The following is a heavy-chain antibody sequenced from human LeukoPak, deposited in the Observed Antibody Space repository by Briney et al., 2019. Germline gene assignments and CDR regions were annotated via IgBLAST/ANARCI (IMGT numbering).Heavy chain of an antibody. J-gene: IGHJ4*02. V-gene: IGHV3-7*01. CDR3: AKDSYSKGDY. D-gene: IGHD6-13*01. CDR2: IKLDGSVI. Sequence: GGSLRLSYAASGFPFSSYWMTWVRQAPGKGLEWVANIKLDGSVINYVDSVKGRFTISRDNAKNSLYLQMTNLRVEDTALYYCAKDSYSKGDYWGQGTLVTVSS. CDR1: GFPFSSYW.